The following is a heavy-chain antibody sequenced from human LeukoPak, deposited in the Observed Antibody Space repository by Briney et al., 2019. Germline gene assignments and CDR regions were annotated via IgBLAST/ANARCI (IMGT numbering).Heavy chain of an antibody. J-gene: IGHJ3*02. V-gene: IGHV4-39*01. CDR2: IFYTWST. D-gene: IGHD3-22*01. Sequence: TLSLACSVSVPSITISSYFCGWIRPSRWKGLEWIGCIFYTWSTSNNPSSESQAPVSVDSFKNQFSLKLTSVTAADTAVYYCATISLLVVVSAGHDPFDIWGQGTMVSVSS. CDR3: ATISLLVVVSAGHDPFDI. CDR1: VPSITISSYF.